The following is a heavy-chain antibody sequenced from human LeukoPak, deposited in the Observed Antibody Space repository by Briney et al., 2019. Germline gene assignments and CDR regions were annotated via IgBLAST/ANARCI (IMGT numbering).Heavy chain of an antibody. Sequence: SETLSLTCTVSGGSISSYYWSWIRQSPGKGLEWIGYISYSGSTNYNPSLKSRVTISVDTSKNQFSLKLSSVTAADTAVYYCARDLGWYRNAFDIWGQGTMVTVSS. CDR2: ISYSGST. CDR3: ARDLGWYRNAFDI. CDR1: GGSISSYY. J-gene: IGHJ3*02. V-gene: IGHV4-59*01. D-gene: IGHD2-15*01.